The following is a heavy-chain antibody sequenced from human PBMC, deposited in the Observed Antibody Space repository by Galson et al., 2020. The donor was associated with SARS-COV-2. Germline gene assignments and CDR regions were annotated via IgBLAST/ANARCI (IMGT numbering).Heavy chain of an antibody. V-gene: IGHV3-11*01. J-gene: IGHJ4*02. CDR3: ARGGRGFYY. Sequence: GGSLRLSCAASGFTFSDYYMSWIRQAPGKGLEWVSYISSTGNTSYYADSVKGRFTISRENAKNSLFLQMNSLRAEDAAVYFCARGGRGFYYWGPGTLVTVSS. CDR2: ISSTGNTS. CDR1: GFTFSDYY.